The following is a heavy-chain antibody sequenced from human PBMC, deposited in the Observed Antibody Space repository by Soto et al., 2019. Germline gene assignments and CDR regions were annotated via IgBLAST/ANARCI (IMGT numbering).Heavy chain of an antibody. Sequence: GGSLRLSCAASGFTFSSYAMHWVRQAPGKGLEWVAVISYDGSNKYYADSVKGRFTISRDSSKNTLYLQMNSLRAEDTAVYYCARDRGNMVFGVVIIDGMDVWGQGTTVTVSS. CDR2: ISYDGSNK. D-gene: IGHD3-3*01. J-gene: IGHJ6*02. CDR3: ARDRGNMVFGVVIIDGMDV. V-gene: IGHV3-30-3*01. CDR1: GFTFSSYA.